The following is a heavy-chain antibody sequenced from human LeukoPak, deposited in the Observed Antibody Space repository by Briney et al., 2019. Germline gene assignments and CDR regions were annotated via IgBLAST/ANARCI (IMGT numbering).Heavy chain of an antibody. D-gene: IGHD6-13*01. J-gene: IGHJ5*02. CDR3: AKAQITAAGTEWFDP. CDR1: GFTFDDYA. Sequence: GGSLRLSCAASGFTFDDYAMHWVRQAPGKGLEWVSGISWNSGSIGYADSVKGRFTISRDNAKNSLYLQMNSLRAEDTALYYCAKAQITAAGTEWFDPWGQGTLVTVSS. CDR2: ISWNSGSI. V-gene: IGHV3-9*01.